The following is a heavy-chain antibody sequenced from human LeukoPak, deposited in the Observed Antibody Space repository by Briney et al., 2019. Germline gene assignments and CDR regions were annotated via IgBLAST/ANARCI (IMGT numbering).Heavy chain of an antibody. CDR3: AKDRSGLNWYFDP. Sequence: GGSLRLSCAASGFTFSNYGMHWVRQAPGKGLEWVAIISYDGSNQYYTDSVKGRFTISRDNSKNTLYLQMNSLRAEDTAVYYCAKDRSGLNWYFDPWGRGTLVTVSS. J-gene: IGHJ2*01. V-gene: IGHV3-30*18. CDR2: ISYDGSNQ. D-gene: IGHD6-19*01. CDR1: GFTFSNYG.